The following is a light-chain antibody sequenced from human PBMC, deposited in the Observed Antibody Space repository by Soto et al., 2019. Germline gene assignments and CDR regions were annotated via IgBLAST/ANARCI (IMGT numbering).Light chain of an antibody. J-gene: IGKJ3*01. V-gene: IGKV3-15*01. CDR3: QQYNNWPPVT. CDR2: GAS. Sequence: ETVLTQSPATLSVSPGEGATLFCRASQSVSINLAWYQQKPGQAPRLLIYGASTRATGIPARFSGSGSGTELTLTISSLQSEDFAVYYCQQYNNWPPVTFGPGTKVDIK. CDR1: QSVSIN.